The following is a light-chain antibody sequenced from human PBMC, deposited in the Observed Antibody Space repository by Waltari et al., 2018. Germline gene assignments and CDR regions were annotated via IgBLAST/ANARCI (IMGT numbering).Light chain of an antibody. V-gene: IGKV3-15*01. CDR3: QQYNYWRT. CDR2: GAS. Sequence: ELVMTQSPDALSVSPGESATHSCRASESVGSALAWYQQRPGQPPRLLIYGASTRATGIPARFSGSGTWTEFTLTISSLQSEDFAVYYCQQYNYWRTFGQGTKVEIK. CDR1: ESVGSA. J-gene: IGKJ1*01.